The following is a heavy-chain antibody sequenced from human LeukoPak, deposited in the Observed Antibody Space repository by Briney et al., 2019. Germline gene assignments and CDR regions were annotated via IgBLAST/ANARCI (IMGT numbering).Heavy chain of an antibody. V-gene: IGHV4-30-4*01. Sequence: SQTLSLTCTVSGGSISSGDYYWSWIRQPPGKGLEWIGYIYYSGSTYYNPSLKSRVTISVDTSKNQFSLKLSSVTAADTAVYYCARDGYNSGYFDYWGQGTLVTVSS. CDR2: IYYSGST. CDR1: GGSISSGDYY. J-gene: IGHJ4*02. D-gene: IGHD5-24*01. CDR3: ARDGYNSGYFDY.